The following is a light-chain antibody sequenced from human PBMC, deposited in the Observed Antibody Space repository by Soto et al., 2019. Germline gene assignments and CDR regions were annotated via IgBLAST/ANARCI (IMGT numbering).Light chain of an antibody. CDR2: GAS. Sequence: EIVMTQSPATLSVSPGERATLSCRASQSVSSNLAWYQQKPGQAPRLLIYGASTRATSITARFSGSGSGTEFTLTISSLQSEDFAVYYCQQHNKWPTYTFGQGNKLEIK. J-gene: IGKJ2*01. CDR3: QQHNKWPTYT. CDR1: QSVSSN. V-gene: IGKV3-15*01.